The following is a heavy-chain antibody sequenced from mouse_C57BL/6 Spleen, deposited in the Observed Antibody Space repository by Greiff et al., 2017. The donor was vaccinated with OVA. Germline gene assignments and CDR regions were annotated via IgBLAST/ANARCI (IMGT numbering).Heavy chain of an antibody. J-gene: IGHJ2*01. V-gene: IGHV1-69*01. CDR1: GYTFTSYW. Sequence: VQLQQSGAELVMPGASVKLSCKASGYTFTSYWMHWVKQRPGQGLEWIGEIDPSDSYTNYNQKFKGKSTLTVDKSSSTAYMQLSSLTSEDSAVYYCARPYDGYPFFDYWGQGTTLTVSS. CDR2: IDPSDSYT. D-gene: IGHD2-3*01. CDR3: ARPYDGYPFFDY.